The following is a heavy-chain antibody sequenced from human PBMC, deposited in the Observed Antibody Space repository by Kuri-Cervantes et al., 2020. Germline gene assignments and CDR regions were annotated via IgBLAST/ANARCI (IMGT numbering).Heavy chain of an antibody. D-gene: IGHD6-13*01. V-gene: IGHV2-5*02. J-gene: IGHJ4*02. CDR3: AHSSSSWYGGPTYFDY. Sequence: SGPTLVKPTETLTLTCTFSGFSLSTSEVGVGWIRQSPGKALEWLVLIYWDDDKRYSPFLKSRLTITKDTSKNQVVLTMTNMDPVDTATYYCAHSSSSWYGGPTYFDYWGQGTLVTVSS. CDR2: IYWDDDK. CDR1: GFSLSTSEVG.